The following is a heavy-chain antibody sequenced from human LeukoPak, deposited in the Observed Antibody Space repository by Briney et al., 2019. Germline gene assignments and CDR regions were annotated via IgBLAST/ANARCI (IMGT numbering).Heavy chain of an antibody. CDR2: IIPIFGTA. CDR3: ARDRGSLGQFDY. V-gene: IGHV1-69*13. J-gene: IGHJ4*02. D-gene: IGHD1-26*01. Sequence: GASVKVSCKASGGTFSSYAISWVRQAPGQGLEWMGGIIPIFGTANYAQKFQGRVTITADESTSTAYMELSSLRSEDTAVYYCARDRGSLGQFDYWGQGTLVTVSS. CDR1: GGTFSSYA.